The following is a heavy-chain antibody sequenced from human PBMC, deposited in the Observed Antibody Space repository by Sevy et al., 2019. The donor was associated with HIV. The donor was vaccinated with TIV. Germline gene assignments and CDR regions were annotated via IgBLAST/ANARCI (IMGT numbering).Heavy chain of an antibody. CDR3: ARDLAYYDSSGYLPALDYFDY. CDR1: GYTFTGYY. V-gene: IGHV1-2*02. J-gene: IGHJ4*02. Sequence: APVKVSCKASGYTFTGYYMHWVRQAPGQGLEWMGWINPNSGGTNYAQKFQGRVTMTRDTSISTAYMELSRLRSDDTAVYYCARDLAYYDSSGYLPALDYFDYWGQGTLVTVSS. D-gene: IGHD3-22*01. CDR2: INPNSGGT.